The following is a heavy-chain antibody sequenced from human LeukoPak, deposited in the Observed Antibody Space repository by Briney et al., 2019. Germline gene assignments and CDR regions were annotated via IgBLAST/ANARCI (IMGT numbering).Heavy chain of an antibody. Sequence: SETLSLTCTVSGYSISSGYYWGWIRQPPGKGLDWIGSIYHSGSTYYNPSVKSRVTISVDTSKNQFSLKLSSVTAADTAVYYCARGSTMVRGFYYFDYWGQGTLVTVSS. J-gene: IGHJ4*02. V-gene: IGHV4-38-2*02. CDR2: IYHSGST. D-gene: IGHD3-10*01. CDR1: GYSISSGYY. CDR3: ARGSTMVRGFYYFDY.